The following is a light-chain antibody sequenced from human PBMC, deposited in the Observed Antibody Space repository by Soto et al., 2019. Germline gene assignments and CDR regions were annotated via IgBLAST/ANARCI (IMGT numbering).Light chain of an antibody. J-gene: IGKJ4*01. CDR2: GAS. V-gene: IGKV3-15*01. CDR3: QQYDRWPVT. CDR1: QSVTTN. Sequence: EVVMTQSPATLSVSPGERVTFSCRASQSVTTNLAWYQHKPGQSPRLLISGASTGASGIPPRFSGSGSGTEFTLTIDRLRSADFAVYYCQQYDRWPVTFGGGTKVDIK.